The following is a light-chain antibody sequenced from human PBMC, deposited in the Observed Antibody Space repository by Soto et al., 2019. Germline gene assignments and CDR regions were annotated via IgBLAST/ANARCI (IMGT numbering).Light chain of an antibody. CDR1: SSDVGGYKY. V-gene: IGLV2-8*01. CDR2: EVN. Sequence: QFALTQPPSGSGSPGQSVTISCTGTSSDVGGYKYVSWYQQHPGKAPKLMIFEVNKRPSGVPDRFSGSKSGNTASLTVSGLQAEDEADYYCSSYAGINNLGVFGTGTKLTVL. CDR3: SSYAGINNLGV. J-gene: IGLJ1*01.